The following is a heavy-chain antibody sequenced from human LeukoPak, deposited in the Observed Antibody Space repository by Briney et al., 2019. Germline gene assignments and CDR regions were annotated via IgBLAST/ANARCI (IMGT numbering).Heavy chain of an antibody. D-gene: IGHD6-13*01. CDR2: ISGSGGST. V-gene: IGHV3-23*01. J-gene: IGHJ6*02. CDR1: GFTFSSYA. Sequence: GGSLRLSSAASGFTFSSYAMSWVRQAPGKGLEWVSAISGSGGSTYYAGSVKGRFTISRDNSKNTLYLQMNSLRAEDTAVYYCAKDIGESRKPSIAAAGPYSHYGMDVWGQGTTVTVSS. CDR3: AKDIGESRKPSIAAAGPYSHYGMDV.